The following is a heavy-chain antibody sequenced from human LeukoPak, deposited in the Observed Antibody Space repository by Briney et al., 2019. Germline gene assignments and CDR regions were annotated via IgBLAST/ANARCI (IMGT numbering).Heavy chain of an antibody. D-gene: IGHD2-2*01. Sequence: PSETLSLTCAVSGGSISSSNWWSWVRQPPGKGLEWIGEIYHSGSTNYNPSLKSRVTISVDKSKNQFSLKLSSVTAADTAVYYCAGCCSSTSCPSEDYWGQGTQVTVSS. CDR2: IYHSGST. V-gene: IGHV4-4*02. CDR1: GGSISSSNW. CDR3: AGCCSSTSCPSEDY. J-gene: IGHJ4*02.